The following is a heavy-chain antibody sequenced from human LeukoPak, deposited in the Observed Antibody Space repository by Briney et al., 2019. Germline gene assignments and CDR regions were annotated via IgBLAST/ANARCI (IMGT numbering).Heavy chain of an antibody. CDR2: IDYSGST. CDR1: SASISSYY. CDR3: ARINWAEYDFDY. D-gene: IGHD7-27*01. Sequence: PSQTLSLTCSVSSASISSYYWSWIRQPPGKGLEWIGYIDYSGSTNFNPSLKSRVTISIETSKNQFSLKLNSVTAADTAVYYCARINWAEYDFDYWGQETLVTVSS. J-gene: IGHJ4*02. V-gene: IGHV4-59*01.